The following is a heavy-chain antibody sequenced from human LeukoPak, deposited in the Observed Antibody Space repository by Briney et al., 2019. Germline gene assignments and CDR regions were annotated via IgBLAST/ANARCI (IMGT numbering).Heavy chain of an antibody. CDR3: ARGREAAIGY. D-gene: IGHD5-18*01. Sequence: PSETLSLTCAVYGGSLSDYYWDWIRQPPGKGLEWIGKINHSGYTNYNPSLKSRVTISVDTSKNQFSLKLSSVTAADTAVYYCARGREAAIGYWGQGTLVTVSS. CDR1: GGSLSDYY. CDR2: INHSGYT. V-gene: IGHV4-34*01. J-gene: IGHJ4*02.